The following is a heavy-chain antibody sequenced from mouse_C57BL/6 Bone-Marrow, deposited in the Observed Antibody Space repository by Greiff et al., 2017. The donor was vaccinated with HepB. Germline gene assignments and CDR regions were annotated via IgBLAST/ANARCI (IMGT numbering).Heavy chain of an antibody. CDR3: ARSHPDY. CDR2: IDPSDSYT. Sequence: QVQLQQPGAELVKPGASVKLSCKASGYTFTSYWMQWVKQRPGQGLEWIGEIDPSDSYTNYNQKFKGKATLTVDTSSSTAYMQLSSLTSWDSAVYYCARSHPDYWGQGTTLTVSA. V-gene: IGHV1-50*01. CDR1: GYTFTSYW. J-gene: IGHJ2*01.